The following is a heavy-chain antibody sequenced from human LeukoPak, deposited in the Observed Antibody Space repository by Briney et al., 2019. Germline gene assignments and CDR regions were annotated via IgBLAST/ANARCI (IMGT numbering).Heavy chain of an antibody. D-gene: IGHD4-11*01. Sequence: GGSLRLSCASSGFTFTTSARTWVRQAPGEGLEWVSYISDSGISTYYADSVKGRFTISRDNSKNTLHLQMTSLRAEDTAVYYCAKYITVTTNSYYYYMHVWGKGTTVTVSS. J-gene: IGHJ6*03. CDR1: GFTFTTSA. CDR3: AKYITVTTNSYYYYMHV. CDR2: ISDSGIST. V-gene: IGHV3-23*01.